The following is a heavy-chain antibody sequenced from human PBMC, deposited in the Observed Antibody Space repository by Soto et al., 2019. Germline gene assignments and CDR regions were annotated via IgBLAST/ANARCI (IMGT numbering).Heavy chain of an antibody. J-gene: IGHJ4*02. Sequence: QITLKESGPTLVKPTQTLTLTCTFSGFSFTTDGMGVGWIRQPPGKALEWLALIYWDANKRYSPSLKSRLTITTDASRNQVVLTLTNMAPADTATYYCAHLSWTASGTRYYFAYWGQATLVTVSS. CDR3: AHLSWTASGTRYYFAY. CDR1: GFSFTTDGMG. V-gene: IGHV2-5*02. CDR2: IYWDANK. D-gene: IGHD6-13*01.